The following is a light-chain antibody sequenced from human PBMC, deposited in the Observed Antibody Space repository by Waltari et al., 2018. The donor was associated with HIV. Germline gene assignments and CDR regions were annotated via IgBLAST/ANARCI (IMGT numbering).Light chain of an antibody. CDR1: SSDVGGYNY. Sequence: QSALTRPASVSGSPGQSITISCTGTSSDVGGYNYVSWYQQHPGKAPKLMIYDVSNRPSGVSNRFSGSKSGNTASLTISGLQAEDEADYYCSSYTSSSTLWVFGGGTKLTVL. CDR2: DVS. CDR3: SSYTSSSTLWV. J-gene: IGLJ3*02. V-gene: IGLV2-14*03.